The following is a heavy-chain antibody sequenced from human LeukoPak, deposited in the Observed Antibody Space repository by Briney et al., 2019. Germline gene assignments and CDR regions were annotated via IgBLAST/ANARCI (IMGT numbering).Heavy chain of an antibody. CDR2: IHYSGSA. V-gene: IGHV4-59*01. CDR3: ARAYYYDSSGYYGNDAFDI. J-gene: IGHJ3*02. D-gene: IGHD3-22*01. CDR1: NGPTNTYQ. Sequence: PSETLSLTCTVSNGPTNTYQWTWIRQPPGRGLEWIGNIHYSGSANYNPSLKSRVIISLDTSKNQFSLKLSSVTAADTAVYYCARAYYYDSSGYYGNDAFDIWGQGTMVTVSS.